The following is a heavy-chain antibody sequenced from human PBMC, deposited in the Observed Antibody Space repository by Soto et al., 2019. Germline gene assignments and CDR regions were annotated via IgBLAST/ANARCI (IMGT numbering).Heavy chain of an antibody. CDR2: IIPIFGTA. CDR1: GGTFRSYA. V-gene: IGHV1-69*12. Sequence: QVQLVQSGAEVKKPGSSVKVSCKASGGTFRSYAISWVRQAPGQGLAWMGGIIPIFGTANYAQQFQGRVTITADEPTSTVYLERSSLRSEDTAVYYCASSADNSGWYYFDYWGQGTLVTVSS. CDR3: ASSADNSGWYYFDY. J-gene: IGHJ4*02. D-gene: IGHD6-19*01.